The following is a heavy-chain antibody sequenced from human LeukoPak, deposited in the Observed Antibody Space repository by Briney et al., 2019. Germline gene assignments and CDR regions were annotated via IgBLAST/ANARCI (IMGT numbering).Heavy chain of an antibody. J-gene: IGHJ6*02. CDR1: GGSISSGGYY. V-gene: IGHV4-31*01. Sequence: SQTLSLTCTVSGGSISSGGYYWRWLRQQPGKGLEWIVYIYYSGSTYYNPSVKSLVTISVDTSKNQFSLKLSSVTAADTAVYYCASYYYDSSGFFGMDFWGQGTTVTVSS. CDR2: IYYSGST. D-gene: IGHD3-22*01. CDR3: ASYYYDSSGFFGMDF.